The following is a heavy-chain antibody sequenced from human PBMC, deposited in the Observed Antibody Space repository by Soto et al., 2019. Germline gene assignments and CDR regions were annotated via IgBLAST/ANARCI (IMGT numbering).Heavy chain of an antibody. V-gene: IGHV4-34*01. D-gene: IGHD5-18*01. Sequence: QVQLQQWGAGLLKPSETLSLTCAVYGGSFSGYYWSWIRQPPGKGLEWIGEINHSGSTNYNPSLKSRVTISVDTSKNQFSLKLSSVTAADTAVYYCARHRGYSYGPRPNYFDYWGQGTLVTVSS. CDR1: GGSFSGYY. CDR2: INHSGST. CDR3: ARHRGYSYGPRPNYFDY. J-gene: IGHJ4*02.